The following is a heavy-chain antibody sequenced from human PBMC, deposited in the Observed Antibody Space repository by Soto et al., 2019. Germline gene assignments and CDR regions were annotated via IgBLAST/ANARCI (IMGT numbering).Heavy chain of an antibody. CDR1: GDTFSSYA. D-gene: IGHD3-22*01. Sequence: QVQLVQSGAEVKKPGSSVKVSCKASGDTFSSYAINWVRQAPGQGLEWMGGIILMLGTANYAQKFKGRVTITAGESTSTVYMELSSLRSEDTAVYYCARVGPAHYYDSSGYYSPLDYWGQGTLVTVSS. CDR2: IILMLGTA. V-gene: IGHV1-69*01. J-gene: IGHJ4*02. CDR3: ARVGPAHYYDSSGYYSPLDY.